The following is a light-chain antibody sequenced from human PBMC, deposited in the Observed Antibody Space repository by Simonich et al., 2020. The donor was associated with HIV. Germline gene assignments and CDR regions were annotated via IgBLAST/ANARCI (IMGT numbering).Light chain of an antibody. CDR1: QGISSY. CDR3: QQSYSTPLT. Sequence: DIQLTKSPSFLSASVGDRVTITCRASQGISSYLAWYQQKPGIAPKLLIYAASTLQSGVPSRFSGSGSGTDFTLSISSLQPEDFATYYCQQSYSTPLTFGGGTKVEIK. J-gene: IGKJ4*01. V-gene: IGKV1-39*01. CDR2: AAS.